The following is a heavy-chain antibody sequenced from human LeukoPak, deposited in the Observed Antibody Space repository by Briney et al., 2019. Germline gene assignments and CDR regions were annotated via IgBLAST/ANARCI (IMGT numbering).Heavy chain of an antibody. CDR3: ARDPLTLRRVGATKRYYYYGMDV. V-gene: IGHV4-59*01. CDR2: IFYSGST. J-gene: IGHJ6*02. D-gene: IGHD1-26*01. Sequence: SETLSLTCTVSGGSISSYYWSWIRQPPGKGLEWIGYIFYSGSTNYNPPLKSRVTISVDTSKNQFSLKLSSVTAADTAVYYCARDPLTLRRVGATKRYYYYGMDVWGQGTTVTVSS. CDR1: GGSISSYY.